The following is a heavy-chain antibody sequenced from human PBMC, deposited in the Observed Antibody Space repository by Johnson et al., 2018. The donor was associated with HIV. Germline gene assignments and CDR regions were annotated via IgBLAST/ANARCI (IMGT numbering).Heavy chain of an antibody. D-gene: IGHD3-16*02. CDR3: ARVVMITFGGVIALDAFDI. Sequence: QVQLVESGGGVVQPGRSLRLSCAASGFTFSSYAMHWVRQAPGKGLEWVAVISYDGSNKYSADSVQGRFTISSDNSKRPLYLQMNSLRAEDTALYYCARVVMITFGGVIALDAFDIWGQGTMVTVSS. V-gene: IGHV3-30*04. J-gene: IGHJ3*02. CDR1: GFTFSSYA. CDR2: ISYDGSNK.